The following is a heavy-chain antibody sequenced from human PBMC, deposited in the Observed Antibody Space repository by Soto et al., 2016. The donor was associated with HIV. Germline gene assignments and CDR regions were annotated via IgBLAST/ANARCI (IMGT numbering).Heavy chain of an antibody. J-gene: IGHJ3*02. D-gene: IGHD2-21*02. CDR3: AKDLWGCDDGDCWEAFDM. CDR1: GFTFNKFG. CDR2: ISIQNGA. V-gene: IGHV3-23*01. Sequence: AHLSESGGLLVQPGGSLRLSCVASGFTFNKFGLAWVRQAPGKGLEWVSFISIQNGAFYADSVKGRFTISRDNSKTTIYLQMNSLRVDDTATYFCAKDLWGCDDGDCWEAFDMWGQGTKVTVSS.